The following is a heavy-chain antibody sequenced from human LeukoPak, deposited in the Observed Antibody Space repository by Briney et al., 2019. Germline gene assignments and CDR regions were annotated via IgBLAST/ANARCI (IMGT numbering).Heavy chain of an antibody. CDR2: ISSSSSYI. Sequence: GGSLRLSCAASGFTFSSYAMTWVRQAPGKGLEWVSSISSSSSYIYYADSVKGRFTISRDNAKNSLYLQMNSLRAEDTAVYYCARFPLISSGWFYFDYWGQGTLVTVSS. CDR3: ARFPLISSGWFYFDY. D-gene: IGHD6-19*01. V-gene: IGHV3-21*01. J-gene: IGHJ4*02. CDR1: GFTFSSYA.